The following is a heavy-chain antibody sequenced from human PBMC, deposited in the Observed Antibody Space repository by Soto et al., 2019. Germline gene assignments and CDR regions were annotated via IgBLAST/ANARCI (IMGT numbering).Heavy chain of an antibody. D-gene: IGHD4-17*01. CDR1: GFTLSSYW. CDR2: IKQDGSEK. CDR3: ARDLHGDATGWYYYYYMDV. Sequence: PGGSLRLSCAASGFTLSSYWMSWVRQAPGKGLEWVANIKQDGSEKYYVDSVKGRFTISRDNAKNSLYLQMNSLRAEDTAVYYCARDLHGDATGWYYYYYMDVWGKGTTVTVSS. V-gene: IGHV3-7*01. J-gene: IGHJ6*03.